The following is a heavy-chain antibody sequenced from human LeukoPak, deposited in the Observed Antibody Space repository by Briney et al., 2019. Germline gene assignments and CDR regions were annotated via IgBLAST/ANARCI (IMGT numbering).Heavy chain of an antibody. V-gene: IGHV3-15*01. D-gene: IGHD3-10*01. Sequence: GGSLRLSCAASGFTFSNAWMSWVRQAPGKGLEWGGRIKSKTDGGTTDYAAPVKGRFTISRGDSKNTLYMQMNGLKTEDTAVYYCTTDSMVRGVTQLRALDYWGQGTLVTVSS. CDR3: TTDSMVRGVTQLRALDY. CDR2: IKSKTDGGTT. J-gene: IGHJ4*02. CDR1: GFTFSNAW.